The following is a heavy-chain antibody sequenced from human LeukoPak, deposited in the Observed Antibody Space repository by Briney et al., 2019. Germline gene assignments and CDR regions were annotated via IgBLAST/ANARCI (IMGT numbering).Heavy chain of an antibody. Sequence: SQILSLTCTVSGGSISSGDYYWSWIRQPPGKGLEWIGYIYYSGSTYYNPSLKSRVTISVDTSKNQFSLKLSSVTAADTAVYYCARDRTRFYYYDSSGYTRYFDLWGRGTLVTVSS. CDR3: ARDRTRFYYYDSSGYTRYFDL. J-gene: IGHJ2*01. V-gene: IGHV4-30-4*01. CDR2: IYYSGST. CDR1: GGSISSGDYY. D-gene: IGHD3-22*01.